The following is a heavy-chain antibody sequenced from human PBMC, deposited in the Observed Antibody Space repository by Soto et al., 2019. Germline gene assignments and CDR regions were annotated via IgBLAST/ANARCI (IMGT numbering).Heavy chain of an antibody. D-gene: IGHD6-19*01. CDR1: GFTFSSYA. V-gene: IGHV3-23*01. Sequence: GGSLRLSCAASGFTFSSYAMSWARQAPGKGLEWVSAISGSGGSTYYADSVKGRFTISRDNSKNTLYLQMNSLRAEDTAVYYCAKDSDSSGWYIALYYYYYGMDVWGQGTTVTVSS. CDR2: ISGSGGST. CDR3: AKDSDSSGWYIALYYYYYGMDV. J-gene: IGHJ6*02.